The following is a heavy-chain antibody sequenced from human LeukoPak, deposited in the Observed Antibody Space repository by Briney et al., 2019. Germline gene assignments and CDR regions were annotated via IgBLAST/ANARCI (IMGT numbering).Heavy chain of an antibody. CDR2: NNPNSGGT. CDR3: ARDFGSTVTTPDY. J-gene: IGHJ4*02. CDR1: GYTFTGYY. Sequence: ASVKVSCKASGYTFTGYYMHWVRQAPGQGLEWMGWNNPNSGGTNYAQKFQGRVTMTRDTSISTAYMELSRLRSDDTAVYYCARDFGSTVTTPDYWGQGTLVTVSS. V-gene: IGHV1-2*02. D-gene: IGHD4-17*01.